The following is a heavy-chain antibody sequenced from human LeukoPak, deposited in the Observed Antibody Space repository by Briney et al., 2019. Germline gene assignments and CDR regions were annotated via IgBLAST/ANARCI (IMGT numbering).Heavy chain of an antibody. CDR1: GFTFSSYA. Sequence: GGSLRLSCAASGFTFSSYAMSWVRQAPGKGLEWVSSISSSSSYIYYADSVKGRFTISRDNAKNSLYLQMNSLRAEDTAVYYCARVRLDYDFWSGYSLGAFGIWGQGTMVTVSS. J-gene: IGHJ3*02. D-gene: IGHD3-3*01. CDR3: ARVRLDYDFWSGYSLGAFGI. V-gene: IGHV3-21*01. CDR2: ISSSSSYI.